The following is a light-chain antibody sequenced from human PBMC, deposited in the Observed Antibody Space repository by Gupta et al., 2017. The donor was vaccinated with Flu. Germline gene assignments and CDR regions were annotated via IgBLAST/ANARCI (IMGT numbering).Light chain of an antibody. J-gene: IGLJ2*01. Sequence: QSALTQPASVSGSPGQSITIPCTGTSSDVGGYNYVSWYQQHPGKAPKLMIYEVSNRPSGVSNRFSGSKSGNTASLTISGLQAEDEADYYCSSYTSSSTLVFGGGTKLTGL. CDR2: EVS. CDR1: SSDVGGYNY. V-gene: IGLV2-14*01. CDR3: SSYTSSSTLV.